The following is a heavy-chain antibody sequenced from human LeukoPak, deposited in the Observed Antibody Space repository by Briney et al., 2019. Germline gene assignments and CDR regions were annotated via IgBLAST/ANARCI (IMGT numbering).Heavy chain of an antibody. CDR3: ARDLRRGTDSSSWSFDY. V-gene: IGHV1-69*13. CDR2: IIPIFGTA. Sequence: GASVKVSCKASGGTFSSYAISWVRQAPGQGLEWMGGIIPIFGTANYAQKFQGRVTITADESTSTAYMELSSLRSEDTAVYYCARDLRRGTDSSSWSFDYWGQGTLVTVSS. CDR1: GGTFSSYA. D-gene: IGHD6-13*01. J-gene: IGHJ4*02.